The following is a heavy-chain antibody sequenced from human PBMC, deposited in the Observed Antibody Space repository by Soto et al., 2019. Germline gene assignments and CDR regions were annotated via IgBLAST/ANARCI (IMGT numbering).Heavy chain of an antibody. V-gene: IGHV3-7*01. CDR2: IKVDGSEK. CDR3: TRDSYDSSGYYYDFFDD. D-gene: IGHD3-22*01. J-gene: IGHJ4*02. CDR1: GFTFSSHR. Sequence: VSLRPSCAPSGFTFSSHRMIRVPQAPGKGMEWVANIKVDGSEKYYVDSVRGRFSISRDNAKDSLYLQMNSLRAEDTAVYYCTRDSYDSSGYYYDFFDDWGQGTLVTVSS.